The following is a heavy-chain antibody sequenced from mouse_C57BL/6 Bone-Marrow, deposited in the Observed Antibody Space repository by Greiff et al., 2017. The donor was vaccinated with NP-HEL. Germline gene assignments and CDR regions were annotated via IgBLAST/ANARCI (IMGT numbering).Heavy chain of an antibody. CDR1: GYTFTSYW. D-gene: IGHD2-12*01. CDR2: IHPNSGST. CDR3: AREGGYSAFAY. J-gene: IGHJ3*01. V-gene: IGHV1-64*01. Sequence: QVQLQQPGAELVKPGASVKLSCKASGYTFTSYWMHGVRQRPGQGLEWIGMIHPNSGSTNYNEKFKSKATLTVDKSSSTAYMQLSSLTSEDSAVYYCAREGGYSAFAYWGQGTLVTVSA.